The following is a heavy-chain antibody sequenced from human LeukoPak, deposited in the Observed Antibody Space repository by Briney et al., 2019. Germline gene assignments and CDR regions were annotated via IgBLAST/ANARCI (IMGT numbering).Heavy chain of an antibody. CDR2: INHSGST. J-gene: IGHJ4*02. D-gene: IGHD4-17*01. Sequence: SETLSLTCAVYGGSFSGYYWSWIRQPPGKGLEWIGEINHSGSTNYNPSLKSRVTISVDTSKSQFSLKLSSVTAADTAVYYCARGLREAQYGYWGQGTLVTVSS. CDR1: GGSFSGYY. CDR3: ARGLREAQYGY. V-gene: IGHV4-34*01.